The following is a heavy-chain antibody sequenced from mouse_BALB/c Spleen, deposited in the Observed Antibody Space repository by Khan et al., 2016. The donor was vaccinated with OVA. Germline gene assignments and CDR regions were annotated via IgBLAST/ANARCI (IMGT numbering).Heavy chain of an antibody. CDR2: INPYNGDT. CDR1: GYTFTGYF. D-gene: IGHD2-13*01. J-gene: IGHJ4*01. Sequence: VQLQQSGPELVKPGASVKIYCKASGYTFTGYFMNWVMQSHGKSLEWIGRINPYNGDTFYNQKFKGKATLTVDQSSSPAHLELRSLASEAYSVFSWVTGASDDGDDAMDYWGKGTAVTFSS. CDR3: VTGASDDGDDAMDY. V-gene: IGHV1-20*02.